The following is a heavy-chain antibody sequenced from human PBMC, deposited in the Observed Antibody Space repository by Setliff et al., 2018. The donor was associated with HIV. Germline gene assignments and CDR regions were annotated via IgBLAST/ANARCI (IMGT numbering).Heavy chain of an antibody. CDR1: GYTFTDYA. V-gene: IGHV1-3*01. Sequence: ASVKVSCKASGYTFTDYAMHWVRQAPGQSLEWMGWINAGNGNTKYSQKFQGRVTMTRDTSASTAYMELSSLRSDDMAVYYCVGAYCSTTSCSTSYHYYYMDVWGKGTTVTVSS. J-gene: IGHJ6*03. CDR2: INAGNGNT. D-gene: IGHD2-2*01. CDR3: VGAYCSTTSCSTSYHYYYMDV.